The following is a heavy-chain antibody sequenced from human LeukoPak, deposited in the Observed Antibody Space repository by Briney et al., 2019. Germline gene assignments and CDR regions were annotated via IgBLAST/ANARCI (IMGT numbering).Heavy chain of an antibody. J-gene: IGHJ4*02. D-gene: IGHD6-13*01. V-gene: IGHV3-64D*06. CDR3: VKPYSSSRFAEDY. Sequence: GGSLRLSCSASGFTFSSYAMHWVRQAPGKGLEYVSAISSNGGSTYYADSVKGRFTISRDNSKNTLYLQMSSLRAEDTAVYYCVKPYSSSRFAEDYWGQGTLVTVSS. CDR2: ISSNGGST. CDR1: GFTFSSYA.